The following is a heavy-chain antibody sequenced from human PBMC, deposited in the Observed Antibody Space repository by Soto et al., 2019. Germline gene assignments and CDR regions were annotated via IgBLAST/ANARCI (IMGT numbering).Heavy chain of an antibody. Sequence: PGGSLRLSCAASGFTFSSYSMNWVRQAPGNGLEWVSSISSSSSYIYYADSVKGRLTISTDNAKNSLSLQMNSLRAEDTAVYYCARYYPTYFYGSWSYYIFGYWGQGTLVTVSS. CDR1: GFTFSSYS. V-gene: IGHV3-21*01. D-gene: IGHD3-10*01. J-gene: IGHJ4*02. CDR2: ISSSSSYI. CDR3: ARYYPTYFYGSWSYYIFGY.